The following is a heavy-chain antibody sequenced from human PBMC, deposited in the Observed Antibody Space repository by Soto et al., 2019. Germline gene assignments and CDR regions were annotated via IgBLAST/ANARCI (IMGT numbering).Heavy chain of an antibody. CDR3: TRGGPYGDSALAWFDP. CDR1: GFTSSDYY. D-gene: IGHD4-17*01. CDR2: TRNRANSYTT. V-gene: IGHV3-72*01. Sequence: GGSLRLSCAASGFTSSDYYMDWVRQAPGKGLEWVGRTRNRANSYTTEYAASVKGRFTISRDGSQNSVYLQMNSLKTEDTAVYYCTRGGPYGDSALAWFDPWGQGTLVTVSS. J-gene: IGHJ5*02.